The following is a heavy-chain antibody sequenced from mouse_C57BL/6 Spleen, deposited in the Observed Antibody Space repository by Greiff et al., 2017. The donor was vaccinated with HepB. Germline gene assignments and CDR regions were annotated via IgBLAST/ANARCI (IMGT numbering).Heavy chain of an antibody. J-gene: IGHJ1*03. D-gene: IGHD1-1*01. CDR2: IRNKANNHAT. V-gene: IGHV6-6*01. CDR1: GFTFSDAW. Sequence: EVKLVESGGGLVQPGGSLKLSCAASGFTFSDAWMDWVRQSPEKGLEWVAEIRNKANNHATYYAESVKGRFTISGDDSKSSVYLQMNSLRAEDTGIYYCTRSYYYGSSHWYFDVWGTGTTVTVSS. CDR3: TRSYYYGSSHWYFDV.